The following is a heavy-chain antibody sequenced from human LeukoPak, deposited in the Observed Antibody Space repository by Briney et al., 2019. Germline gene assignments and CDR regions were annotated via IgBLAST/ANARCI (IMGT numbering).Heavy chain of an antibody. CDR1: GGSISSSSYY. Sequence: NPSETLSLTCTVSGGSISSSSYYWGWIRQPPGKGLEWIGSIYYSGSTYYNPSLKSRVTISVDTSKNQFSLKLSSVTAADTAVYYCAGRAAIQLWFNYWGQGTLVTVSS. V-gene: IGHV4-39*07. D-gene: IGHD5-18*01. CDR2: IYYSGST. CDR3: AGRAAIQLWFNY. J-gene: IGHJ4*02.